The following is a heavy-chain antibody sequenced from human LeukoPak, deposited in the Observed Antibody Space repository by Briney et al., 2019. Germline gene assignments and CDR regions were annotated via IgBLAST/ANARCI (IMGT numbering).Heavy chain of an antibody. CDR3: ARLEYCSGGSCYFSWFDP. D-gene: IGHD2-15*01. J-gene: IGHJ5*02. CDR2: IYPGDSDT. CDR1: GYSFTSYW. Sequence: GESLKISCKGSGYSFTSYWIGWVRHMPGKGLVWMGIIYPGDSDTRYSPSFQGQVTISADKSISTAYLQWSSLKASDTAMYYCARLEYCSGGSCYFSWFDPWGQGTLVTVSS. V-gene: IGHV5-51*01.